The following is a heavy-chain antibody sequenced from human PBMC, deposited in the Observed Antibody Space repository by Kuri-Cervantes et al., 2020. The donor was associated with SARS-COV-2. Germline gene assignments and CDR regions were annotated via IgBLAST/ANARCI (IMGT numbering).Heavy chain of an antibody. Sequence: SETLSLTCTVSGGSISSYYWSWIRQPAGKGLEWIGRIYTSGSTNYNPSLKSRVTMSVDTSKNQFSLKLSSVTAADTAVYYCAREVAVGDYYYYYYMDVWGKGTTVTVSS. CDR2: IYTSGST. V-gene: IGHV4-4*07. J-gene: IGHJ6*03. CDR1: GGSISSYY. D-gene: IGHD3-16*01. CDR3: AREVAVGDYYYYYYMDV.